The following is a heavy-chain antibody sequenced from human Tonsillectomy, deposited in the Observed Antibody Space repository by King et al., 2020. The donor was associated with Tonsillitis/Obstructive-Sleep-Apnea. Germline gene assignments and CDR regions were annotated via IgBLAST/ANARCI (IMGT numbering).Heavy chain of an antibody. CDR1: GYSFTSYW. CDR2: IDPSDSYT. Sequence: VQLVESGAEVKKPGESLRISCQGSGYSFTSYWISWVRQMPGKALEWMGRIDPSDSYTNYSPSFQGHVTISADKSISTAYLQWSSLKASDTAMYYCARHSSGYYVTWYWDCWRQGTLVTDCS. D-gene: IGHD3-22*01. CDR3: ARHSSGYYVTWYWDC. V-gene: IGHV5-10-1*03. J-gene: IGHJ4*02.